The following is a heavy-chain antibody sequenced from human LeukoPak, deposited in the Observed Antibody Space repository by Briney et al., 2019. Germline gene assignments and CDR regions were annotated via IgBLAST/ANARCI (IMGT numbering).Heavy chain of an antibody. J-gene: IGHJ4*02. CDR1: GFTFSDDW. V-gene: IGHV3-7*01. D-gene: IGHD3-22*01. CDR3: ARKGGYSSGYYC. Sequence: GGCLRLSRAASGFTFSDDWMTWVRQAPGKGGEWVANIKQDGSEKDYVDSVKGRFTISRDNAKNSLYLQMDSLRVEDTAVYYCARKGGYSSGYYCWGQGTLVTVSS. CDR2: IKQDGSEK.